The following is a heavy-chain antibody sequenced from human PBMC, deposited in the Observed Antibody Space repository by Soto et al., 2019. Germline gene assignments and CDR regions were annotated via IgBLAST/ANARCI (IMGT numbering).Heavy chain of an antibody. Sequence: QVHLVQSGAEVKRPGDSVKVSCKASGYTFTDYHIHWVRQAPGQGLEWMGRITPKSGEIYYSPKFQGRVTLTRDTSISTAYMELTTLRFDATAVYYCARAPIWGPTGDFDYWGQGTLATVSS. V-gene: IGHV1-2*02. D-gene: IGHD1-26*01. J-gene: IGHJ4*02. CDR3: ARAPIWGPTGDFDY. CDR1: GYTFTDYH. CDR2: ITPKSGEI.